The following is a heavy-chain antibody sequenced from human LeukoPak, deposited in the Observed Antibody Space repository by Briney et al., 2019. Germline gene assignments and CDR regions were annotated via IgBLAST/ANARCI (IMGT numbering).Heavy chain of an antibody. CDR1: GSTFSSYA. J-gene: IGHJ4*02. CDR2: IIPILGIA. D-gene: IGHD5-12*01. Sequence: GASVKVSCKASGSTFSSYAISWVRQAPGQGLEWMGRIIPILGIANYAQKLQGRVTMTTDTSTSTAYMELRSLRSDDTAVYYCARYSSGYVDFDYWGQGTLVTVSS. CDR3: ARYSSGYVDFDY. V-gene: IGHV1-69*04.